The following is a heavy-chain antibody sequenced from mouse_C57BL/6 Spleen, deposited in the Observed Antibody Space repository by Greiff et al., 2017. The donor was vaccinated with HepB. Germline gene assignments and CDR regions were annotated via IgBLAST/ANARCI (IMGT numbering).Heavy chain of an antibody. CDR2: IYPGSGST. CDR1: GYTFTSYW. J-gene: IGHJ2*01. Sequence: QVQLQQPGAELVKPGASVKMSCKASGYTFTSYWITWVKQRPGQGLEWIGDIYPGSGSTNYNEKFKSKATLPVDTSSSTAYMQLSSLTSEDSAVYYCARTPSTMVTTGFDYWGQGTTLTVSS. CDR3: ARTPSTMVTTGFDY. V-gene: IGHV1-55*01. D-gene: IGHD2-2*01.